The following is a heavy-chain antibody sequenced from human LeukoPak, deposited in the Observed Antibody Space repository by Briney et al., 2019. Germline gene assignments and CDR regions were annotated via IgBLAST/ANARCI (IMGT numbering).Heavy chain of an antibody. V-gene: IGHV1-2*02. CDR1: GYTFTGYY. Sequence: ASVKVSCKASGYTFTGYYMHWVRQAPGQGLEWMGWIIPNSGATKYAQKFQGRVTMTWDTSISAVYMELSRLISDDTAVYYCARGEEGNYYHYYGMDVWGQGTTVTVSS. CDR2: IIPNSGAT. CDR3: ARGEEGNYYHYYGMDV. J-gene: IGHJ6*02.